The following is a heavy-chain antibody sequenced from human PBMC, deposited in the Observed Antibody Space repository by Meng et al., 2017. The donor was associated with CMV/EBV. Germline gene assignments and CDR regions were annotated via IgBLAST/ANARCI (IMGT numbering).Heavy chain of an antibody. J-gene: IGHJ4*02. D-gene: IGHD1-26*01. CDR1: GYSISSGYY. CDR2: IYHSGST. V-gene: IGHV4-38-2*02. CDR3: ARVGPDSGSYSDDY. Sequence: GSLRLSCTVSGYSISSGYYWGWIRQPPGKGLEWIGSIYHSGSTYYNPSLKSRVTISVDTSKNQFSLKLSSVTAADTAVYYCARVGPDSGSYSDDYWGQGTLVTVSS.